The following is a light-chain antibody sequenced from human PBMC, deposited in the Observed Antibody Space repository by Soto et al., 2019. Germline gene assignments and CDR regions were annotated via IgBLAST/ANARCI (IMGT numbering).Light chain of an antibody. Sequence: QSALTQPASVSGSPGQSITISCTGTSSDVGGYNYVSWYQQHPGKAPKFMIYEVSNRPSGVSNRFSGSKSGNTASLTISGLPAEDEADYYCSSYTSSSTYVFGTGTKLTVL. V-gene: IGLV2-14*01. CDR3: SSYTSSSTYV. J-gene: IGLJ1*01. CDR1: SSDVGGYNY. CDR2: EVS.